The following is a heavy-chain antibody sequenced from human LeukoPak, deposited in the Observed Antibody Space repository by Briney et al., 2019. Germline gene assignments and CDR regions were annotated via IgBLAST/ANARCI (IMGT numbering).Heavy chain of an antibody. CDR1: GFTFSSYA. CDR2: ISDSGSTT. CDR3: ARDHYGDYVDAFDI. V-gene: IGHV3-23*01. Sequence: GGSLRLSCAASGFTFSSYAMSWVRQAPGKGLEWVSGISDSGSTTYYADSVKGRFTISRDSSKNTLYLQMNSLRAEDTAVYYCARDHYGDYVDAFDIWGQGTMVTVSS. J-gene: IGHJ3*02. D-gene: IGHD4-17*01.